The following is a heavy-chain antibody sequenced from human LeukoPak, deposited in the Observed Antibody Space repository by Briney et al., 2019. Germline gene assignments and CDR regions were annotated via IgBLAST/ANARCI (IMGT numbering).Heavy chain of an antibody. J-gene: IGHJ4*02. CDR1: GFSFSTYT. CDR3: ARARRYRSSWYHDY. Sequence: AGGSLRLSCAAPGFSFSTYTMNWVRQAPGKGLDWVSYISSSSSTIYYADSVKGRFTISRDNANNSLCLQMNSLRDEDTAVYYCARARRYRSSWYHDYWGQGSLVTVSS. V-gene: IGHV3-48*02. D-gene: IGHD6-13*01. CDR2: ISSSSSTI.